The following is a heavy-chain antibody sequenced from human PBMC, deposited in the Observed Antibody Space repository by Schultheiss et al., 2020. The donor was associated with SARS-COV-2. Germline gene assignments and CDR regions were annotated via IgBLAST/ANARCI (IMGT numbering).Heavy chain of an antibody. CDR1: GYTFNSYD. J-gene: IGHJ5*02. CDR3: ARDRRGYSSGWYGGFDP. D-gene: IGHD6-19*01. Sequence: ASVKVSCKASGYTFNSYDINWVRQAPGQGLEWMGWMNPNSGNTGYAQKFHGRVTITRNTSISTAYMELSSLMSEDTAVYYCARDRRGYSSGWYGGFDPWGQGTLVTVSS. CDR2: MNPNSGNT. V-gene: IGHV1-8*03.